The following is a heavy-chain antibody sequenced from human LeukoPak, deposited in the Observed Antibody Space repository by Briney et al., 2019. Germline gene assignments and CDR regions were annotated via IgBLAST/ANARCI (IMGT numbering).Heavy chain of an antibody. V-gene: IGHV3-23*01. CDR3: AKCLLPSYYDFWSGNDY. J-gene: IGHJ4*02. CDR1: GGSFSGYY. CDR2: ISGSGGST. Sequence: PSETLSLTCAVYGGSFSGYYWSWIRQPPGKGLEWVSAISGSGGSTYYADSVKGRFTISRDNSKNTLYLQMNSLRAEDTAVYYCAKCLLPSYYDFWSGNDYWGQGTLVTVSS. D-gene: IGHD3-3*01.